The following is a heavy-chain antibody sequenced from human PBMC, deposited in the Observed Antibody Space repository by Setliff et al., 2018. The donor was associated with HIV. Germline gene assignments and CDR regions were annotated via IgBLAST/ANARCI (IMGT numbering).Heavy chain of an antibody. CDR3: ARDQKWRSHYYDSIVSSYYFDY. Sequence: ASVKVSCKASGYSFTAYYMHWLRQAPGQGLEWMGWVNPNSGVTNFAQKFQGRVTMTRDTSISTAYMELSSLRSDDTAVYYCARDQKWRSHYYDSIVSSYYFDYWGQGTLVTVSS. V-gene: IGHV1-2*02. J-gene: IGHJ4*02. CDR2: VNPNSGVT. CDR1: GYSFTAYY. D-gene: IGHD3-22*01.